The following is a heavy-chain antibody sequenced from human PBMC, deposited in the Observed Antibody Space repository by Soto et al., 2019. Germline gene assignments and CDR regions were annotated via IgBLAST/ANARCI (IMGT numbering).Heavy chain of an antibody. Sequence: PGGSLRLSCAASGFTFTNYGMSWVRQAPGKGLEWVSSISSSSSYIYYADSVKGRFTISRDNAKNSLYLQMNSLRAEDTAVYYCARDITVVSGYYFDYWGQGTLVTVSS. V-gene: IGHV3-21*01. J-gene: IGHJ4*02. CDR1: GFTFTNYG. D-gene: IGHD2-15*01. CDR3: ARDITVVSGYYFDY. CDR2: ISSSSSYI.